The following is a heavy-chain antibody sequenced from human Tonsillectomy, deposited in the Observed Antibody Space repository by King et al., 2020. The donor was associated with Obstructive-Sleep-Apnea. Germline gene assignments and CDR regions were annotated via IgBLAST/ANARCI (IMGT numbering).Heavy chain of an antibody. CDR1: GGSVSSGSYL. Sequence: VQLQESGPGLVKPSETLSLTCTVSGGSVSSGSYLWSWIRQPPGKRLEWIGYIYYTGSTKYNPSLNSRLTISADTSKNQFSLKLSSVTAADTAVYYCARLYREGYGMDVWGQGTTVTVSS. D-gene: IGHD2-8*01. J-gene: IGHJ6*02. V-gene: IGHV4-61*01. CDR3: ARLYREGYGMDV. CDR2: IYYTGST.